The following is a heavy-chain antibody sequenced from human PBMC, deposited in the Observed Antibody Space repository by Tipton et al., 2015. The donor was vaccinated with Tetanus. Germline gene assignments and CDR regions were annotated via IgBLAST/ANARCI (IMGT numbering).Heavy chain of an antibody. Sequence: TLSLTCTVSGGSISSFYWTWIRQPPGKGLEWIGYIFDTGSTNYNPSLKSRVTMSVDTPKNQFSLHLTSVTAVDTAVYYCARGWGSSWYYFDNWGQGTLVTVSS. CDR2: IFDTGST. D-gene: IGHD6-13*01. CDR1: GGSISSFY. J-gene: IGHJ4*02. V-gene: IGHV4-59*01. CDR3: ARGWGSSWYYFDN.